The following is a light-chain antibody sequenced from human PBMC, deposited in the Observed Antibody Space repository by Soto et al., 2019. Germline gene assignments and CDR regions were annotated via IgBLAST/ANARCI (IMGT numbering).Light chain of an antibody. CDR2: EVS. CDR3: SSYTSSSSWV. J-gene: IGLJ3*02. V-gene: IGLV2-14*01. CDR1: SSDVGGYNY. Sequence: QSALTQPASVSGSPGQSITISCTGTSSDVGGYNYVYWYQQHPGKAPQLMIYEVSNRPSGVSKRFSGPKSGNTASLTISGLQAGDEAEYYCSSYTSSSSWVFGRGTKLTVL.